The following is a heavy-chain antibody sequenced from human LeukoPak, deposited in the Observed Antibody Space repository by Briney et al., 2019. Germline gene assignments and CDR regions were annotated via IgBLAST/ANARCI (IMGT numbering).Heavy chain of an antibody. CDR2: IYYTGT. CDR1: GGSISSSNW. CDR3: ARDRGVVTAYFDY. J-gene: IGHJ4*02. V-gene: IGHV4-4*02. Sequence: SGTLSLTCAVSGGSISSSNWWSWVRQPPGKGLEWIGYIYYTGTSYNPSLKSRVTISVDTSKNQFSLKLSSVTAADTAVYYCARDRGVVTAYFDYWGQGTLVTVSS. D-gene: IGHD2-21*02.